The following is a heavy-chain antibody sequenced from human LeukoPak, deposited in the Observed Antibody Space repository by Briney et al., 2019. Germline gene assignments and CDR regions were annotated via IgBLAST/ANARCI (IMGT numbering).Heavy chain of an antibody. V-gene: IGHV3-21*01. J-gene: IGHJ4*02. CDR2: ISSSSSFI. CDR1: GFXFSNYN. Sequence: GGSLRLSCTASGFXFSNYNINWVRQAPGKGLEWVSSISSSSSFIYYADSAKGRFTIFRDNAKNSLFLQMNSLKPEDTAVYYCARTWVYYVDYWGQGTLVTVSS. D-gene: IGHD6-13*01. CDR3: ARTWVYYVDY.